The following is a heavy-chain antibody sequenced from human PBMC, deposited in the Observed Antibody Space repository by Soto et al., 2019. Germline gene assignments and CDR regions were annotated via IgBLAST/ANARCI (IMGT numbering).Heavy chain of an antibody. CDR1: GFTFSSYG. J-gene: IGHJ4*02. CDR3: AKGKQWLVLVYYFDY. Sequence: QVQLVESGGGVVQPGRSLRLSCAASGFTFSSYGMHWVHQAPGKGLEWVAVISYDGSNKYYADSVKGRFTISRDNSKNTLYLQMNSLRAEDTAVYYCAKGKQWLVLVYYFDYWGQGTLVTVSS. D-gene: IGHD6-19*01. V-gene: IGHV3-30*18. CDR2: ISYDGSNK.